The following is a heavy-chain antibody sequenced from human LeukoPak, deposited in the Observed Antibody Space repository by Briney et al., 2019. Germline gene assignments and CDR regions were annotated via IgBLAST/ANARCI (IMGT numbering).Heavy chain of an antibody. Sequence: PSETLSLTCSVSGGSISSYHWSWIRQPPGKGLEWIGYVYSSGSTNYNPSLKSRVTISVDTSKHQFSLKLSSATAADTAVYSCARVVVVGATGYYMYVWGKGTTVTISS. CDR2: VYSSGST. D-gene: IGHD2-15*01. CDR3: ARVVVVGATGYYMYV. J-gene: IGHJ6*03. CDR1: GGSISSYH. V-gene: IGHV4-59*01.